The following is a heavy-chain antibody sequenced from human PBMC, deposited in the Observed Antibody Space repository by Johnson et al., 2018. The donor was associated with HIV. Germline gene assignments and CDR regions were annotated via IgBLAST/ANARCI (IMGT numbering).Heavy chain of an antibody. CDR3: ARVRRSGTYYVDAFDI. D-gene: IGHD1-26*01. J-gene: IGHJ3*02. Sequence: QMQLVESGGGVVQPGRSLRLSCAASGFTFSSYAMHWVRQAPGKGLEWVAVISYDGSYKYYADSVKGRFTISRDNSKNTLYLQMNSLRAEDTAVYYCARVRRSGTYYVDAFDIWGQGTMVTVSS. CDR2: ISYDGSYK. CDR1: GFTFSSYA. V-gene: IGHV3-30*04.